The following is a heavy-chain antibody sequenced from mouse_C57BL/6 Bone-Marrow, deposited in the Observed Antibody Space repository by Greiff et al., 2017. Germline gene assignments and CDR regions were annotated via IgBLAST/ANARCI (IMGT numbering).Heavy chain of an antibody. J-gene: IGHJ3*01. CDR1: GFNIKDDY. CDR3: TRVDY. V-gene: IGHV14-4*01. Sequence: VQLQQSGAELVRPGASVKLSCTASGFNIKDDYMHWVKQRPEQGLEWIGWIDPENGDTEYASKFQGKATITVDTSYITAYLQLSSLTSEDTTVYYCTRVDYWGQGTLVTVSA. CDR2: IDPENGDT.